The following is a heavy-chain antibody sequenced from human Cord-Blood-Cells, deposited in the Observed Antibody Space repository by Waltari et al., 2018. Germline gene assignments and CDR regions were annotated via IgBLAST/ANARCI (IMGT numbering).Heavy chain of an antibody. Sequence: QVQLQESGPGLVKPSETLSLTCTVSGGSIRSYYWSCIRQPPGKGLEWIGYIYYSGSTNYNPSLKSRVTISVDTSKNQFSLKLSSVTAADTAVYYCARAGWEDSSGFDYWGQGTLVTVSS. J-gene: IGHJ4*02. V-gene: IGHV4-59*01. CDR2: IYYSGST. CDR3: ARAGWEDSSGFDY. CDR1: GGSIRSYY. D-gene: IGHD6-19*01.